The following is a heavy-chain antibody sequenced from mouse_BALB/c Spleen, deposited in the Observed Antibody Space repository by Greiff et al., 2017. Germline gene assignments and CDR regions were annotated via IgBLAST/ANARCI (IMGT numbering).Heavy chain of an antibody. CDR1: GFDFSRYW. CDR3: ARPDDGYYGPYAMDY. CDR2: INPDSSTI. D-gene: IGHD2-3*01. J-gene: IGHJ4*01. V-gene: IGHV4-1*02. Sequence: EVKLVESGGGLVQPGGSLKLSCAASGFDFSRYWMSWVRQAPGKGLEWIGEINPDSSTINYTPSLKDKFIISRDNAKNTLYLQMSKVRSEDTALYYCARPDDGYYGPYAMDYWGQGTSVTVSS.